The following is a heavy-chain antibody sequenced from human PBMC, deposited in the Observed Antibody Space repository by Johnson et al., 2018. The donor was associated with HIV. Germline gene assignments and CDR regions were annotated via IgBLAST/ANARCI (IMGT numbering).Heavy chain of an antibody. CDR2: ISYDGTNK. CDR3: ASGYYDSSGYYPDAFDI. Sequence: QMLLVESGGGVVQPGRSLRLSCAASGFTFSSYAMHWVRQAPGKGLEWVAVISYDGTNKYYADSVKGRFTISRDNSKNTLFLQMSSLRTEDTAVYYCASGYYDSSGYYPDAFDIWGQGTMVTVSS. CDR1: GFTFSSYA. J-gene: IGHJ3*02. D-gene: IGHD3-22*01. V-gene: IGHV3-30*04.